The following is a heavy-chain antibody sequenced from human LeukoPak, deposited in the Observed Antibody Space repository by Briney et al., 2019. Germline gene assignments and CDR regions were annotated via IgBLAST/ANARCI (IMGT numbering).Heavy chain of an antibody. D-gene: IGHD6-19*01. V-gene: IGHV3-30-3*01. CDR1: GFTISDYY. J-gene: IGHJ4*02. CDR3: ARDRKWLLTFDL. Sequence: GGSLRLSCAASGFTISDYYMSWIRQAPGKGLEWVAVTSYDETTKHYADSVKGRFTISRDNYKNTVYLQMNSLRPDDTSVYYCARDRKWLLTFDLWGQGTLVTVSS. CDR2: TSYDETTK.